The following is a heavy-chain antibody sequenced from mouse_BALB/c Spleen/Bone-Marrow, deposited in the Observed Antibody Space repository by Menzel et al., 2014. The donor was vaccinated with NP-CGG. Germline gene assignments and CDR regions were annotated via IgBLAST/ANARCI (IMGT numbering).Heavy chain of an antibody. D-gene: IGHD1-1*01. Sequence: VQLKQSGAELVKPGASVKLSCTASGFNIRDTYMHWVKQRPEQGLEWIGRIGPANGNTNYDPRFQGKATITADTSSNTAYLQLSSLTSEDTAVYYCARYGGRYYAMDYWGQGTSVTVSS. CDR2: IGPANGNT. CDR1: GFNIRDTY. CDR3: ARYGGRYYAMDY. J-gene: IGHJ4*01. V-gene: IGHV14-3*02.